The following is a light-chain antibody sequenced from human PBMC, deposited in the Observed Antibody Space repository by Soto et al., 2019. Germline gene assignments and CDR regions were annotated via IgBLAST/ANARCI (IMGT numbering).Light chain of an antibody. Sequence: DLQMTQSPSTLSASVGDRVTITCRASQTISSLLAWYQQKPGKAPKLLIYKASTLKSGVPSRFSGSGSGTEFTLTISSLQPDDFATYYCQHYNSYSEAFGQGTKVDIK. CDR1: QTISSL. V-gene: IGKV1-5*03. CDR3: QHYNSYSEA. CDR2: KAS. J-gene: IGKJ1*01.